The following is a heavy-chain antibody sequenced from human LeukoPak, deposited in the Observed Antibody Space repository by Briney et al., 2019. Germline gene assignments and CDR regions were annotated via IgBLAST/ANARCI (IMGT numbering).Heavy chain of an antibody. J-gene: IGHJ4*02. V-gene: IGHV5-51*01. CDR3: ARQPVDTAMATSYFDY. CDR2: IYPGDSDT. CDR1: RFSFTSYW. Sequence: GEPLKISCKGSRFSFTSYWIGWVRQMPGKGLEWMGIIYPGDSDTRYSPSFQGQVTISADKSISAAYLQWSSLKASDTAMYYCARQPVDTAMATSYFDYWGQGTLVTVSS. D-gene: IGHD5-18*01.